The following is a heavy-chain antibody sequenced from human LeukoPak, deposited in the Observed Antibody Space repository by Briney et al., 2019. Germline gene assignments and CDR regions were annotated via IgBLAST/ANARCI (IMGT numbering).Heavy chain of an antibody. CDR2: ISSSSNYI. CDR3: AREAQVRGFDC. D-gene: IGHD3-10*01. V-gene: IGHV3-21*01. CDR1: GFTFSSYA. J-gene: IGHJ4*02. Sequence: GGSLRLSCAASGFTFSSYAMSWVRQAPGKGLEWVSSISSSSNYIYYADSVKGRFTISRDNAKNSLYLQMNSLRAEDTAVYYCAREAQVRGFDCWGQGTLVTVSS.